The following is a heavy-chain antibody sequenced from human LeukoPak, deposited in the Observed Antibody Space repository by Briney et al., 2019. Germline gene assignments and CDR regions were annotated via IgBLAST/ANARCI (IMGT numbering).Heavy chain of an antibody. J-gene: IGHJ4*02. Sequence: PGGSLRLSCAASGFPFSRYWMSWVRQAPGKGLEWVANIKPDGSEKHYVDSVKGRFTFSRDNAKNSLYLQMNRLRAEDMAVYYCARLAAGSDYFDYWGQGTLVTVSS. V-gene: IGHV3-7*04. CDR1: GFPFSRYW. D-gene: IGHD6-13*01. CDR2: IKPDGSEK. CDR3: ARLAAGSDYFDY.